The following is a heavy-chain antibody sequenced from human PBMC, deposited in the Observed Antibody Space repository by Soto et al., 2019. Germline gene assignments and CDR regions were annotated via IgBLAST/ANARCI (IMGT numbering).Heavy chain of an antibody. CDR1: GASIRDYY. J-gene: IGHJ4*02. CDR2: IYYSGIT. D-gene: IGHD2-2*01. V-gene: IGHV4-59*01. CDR3: ARGIPSSSRTSLVY. Sequence: QVQLLESGPGLVKPSETLSLICSVSGASIRDYYWTWIRQPPGKGLEWIGYIYYSGITNYNPSLDSRVTMSLGTSENQFSLRLTSVTAADPAMYYCARGIPSSSRTSLVYWGQGALVTVSS.